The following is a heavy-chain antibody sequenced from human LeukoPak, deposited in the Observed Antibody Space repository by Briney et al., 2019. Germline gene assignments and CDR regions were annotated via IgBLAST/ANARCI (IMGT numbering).Heavy chain of an antibody. CDR3: ARARIAARPGGWFDP. CDR2: INPNSGGT. V-gene: IGHV1-2*02. CDR1: GYTFTGYY. Sequence: ASVKVSCKASGYTFTGYYMHWVRQAPGQGLEWIEWINPNSGGTNYAQKFQGRVTMTRDTSISTAYMELSRLRSDDTAVYYCARARIAARPGGWFDPWGQGTLVTVSS. D-gene: IGHD6-6*01. J-gene: IGHJ5*02.